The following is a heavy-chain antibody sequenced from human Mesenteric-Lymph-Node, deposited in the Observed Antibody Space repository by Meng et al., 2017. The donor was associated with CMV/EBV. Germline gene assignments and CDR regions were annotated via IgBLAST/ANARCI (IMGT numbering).Heavy chain of an antibody. CDR1: DFTFLRYA. V-gene: IGHV3-23*01. Sequence: ASDFTFLRYARCWVLQTPGKRLAWVSVISVSVHATHYAATVTARYTISRDNSKNKLYLQVNSLRAEDTAVYYCAKGYGSSRANWLDPWGQGTLVTVSS. D-gene: IGHD6-6*01. J-gene: IGHJ5*02. CDR3: AKGYGSSRANWLDP. CDR2: ISVSVHAT.